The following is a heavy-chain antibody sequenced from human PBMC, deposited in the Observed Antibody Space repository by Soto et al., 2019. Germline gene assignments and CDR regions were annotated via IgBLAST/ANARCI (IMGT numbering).Heavy chain of an antibody. V-gene: IGHV2-70*04. CDR1: GFSLGTTGMR. CDR2: IDWDDDK. CDR3: ARTAGYYRGRHFDF. J-gene: IGHJ4*02. D-gene: IGHD3-10*01. Sequence: SGPTLVNPTQTLTLTCTFSGFSLGTTGMRVSWIRQPPGKALEWLARIDWDDDKFYSTSLKTRLTISKDTYENQVVLTMTNMDPVDTATYYCARTAGYYRGRHFDFWGQGTLVTVSS.